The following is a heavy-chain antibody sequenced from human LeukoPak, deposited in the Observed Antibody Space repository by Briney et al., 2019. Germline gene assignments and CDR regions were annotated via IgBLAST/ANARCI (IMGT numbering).Heavy chain of an antibody. D-gene: IGHD1-26*01. V-gene: IGHV4-39*01. CDR3: ARLGRGGGYFDY. CDR1: GGSISSSSYY. Sequence: PSETLSLTCPVSGGSISSSSYYWGWIRQPPGKGLEWIGSIYYSGSTYYNPSLKSRVTISVDTSKNPFSLKLSSVTAADTAVYYCARLGRGGGYFDYWGQGTLVTVSS. CDR2: IYYSGST. J-gene: IGHJ4*02.